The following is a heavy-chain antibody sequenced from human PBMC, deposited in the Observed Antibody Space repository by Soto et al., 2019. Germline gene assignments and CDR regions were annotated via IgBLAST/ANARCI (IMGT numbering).Heavy chain of an antibody. Sequence: ASVKVSCKASGYTFTSYGISWVRQAPGQGLERMGWISAYNGNTNYAQKLQGRVTMTTDTSTSTAYMELRSLRSDYTAVYYCARDPLLPGIAVAGTSYYYYMDVWGKGTTVTVSS. CDR1: GYTFTSYG. J-gene: IGHJ6*03. CDR2: ISAYNGNT. V-gene: IGHV1-18*01. CDR3: ARDPLLPGIAVAGTSYYYYMDV. D-gene: IGHD6-19*01.